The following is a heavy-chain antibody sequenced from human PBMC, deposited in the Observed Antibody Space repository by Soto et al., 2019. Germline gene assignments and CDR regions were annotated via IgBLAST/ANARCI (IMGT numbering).Heavy chain of an antibody. J-gene: IGHJ4*02. CDR3: ARESYSNNHFDY. CDR1: GGTFSSYA. Sequence: QVQLVQSGAEVKKPGSSVKVSCKASGGTFSSYAISWVRQAPGQGLEWMGGIIPIFGTANYAQKFQGRVXIXAXXSTTTAYMELSSLRSEDTAVYYCARESYSNNHFDYWVQGTLVTVSS. CDR2: IIPIFGTA. D-gene: IGHD4-4*01. V-gene: IGHV1-69*12.